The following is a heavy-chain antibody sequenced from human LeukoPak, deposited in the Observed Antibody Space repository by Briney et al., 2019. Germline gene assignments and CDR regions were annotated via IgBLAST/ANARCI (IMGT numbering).Heavy chain of an antibody. CDR2: IFHSGIT. J-gene: IGHJ4*02. CDR3: ARGRYPDY. CDR1: GYSISSGHF. D-gene: IGHD1-26*01. V-gene: IGHV4-38-2*01. Sequence: PSETLSLTCVVSGYSISSGHFWGWIRQPPGKGLEWIGDIFHSGITSYSPSLKSRVTISVDTSKNQFSLNLNSVTAADTAVYYCARGRYPDYWGQGTLVTVSS.